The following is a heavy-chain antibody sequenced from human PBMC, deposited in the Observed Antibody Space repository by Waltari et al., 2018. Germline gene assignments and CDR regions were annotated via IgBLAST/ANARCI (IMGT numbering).Heavy chain of an antibody. CDR1: GFTFSSYA. D-gene: IGHD2-8*01. CDR2: IPGDGGST. J-gene: IGHJ4*02. Sequence: VQVLESGGGLVQPGGSLRLSCAASGFTFSSYAMTWVRQAPGKGVGGVVAIPGDGGSTDYADSRKGRFTISRDNSKNTVYLQMNSLRAEDTAIYYCAKDRQGVWDYWGQGTLVTVSS. CDR3: AKDRQGVWDY. V-gene: IGHV3-23*01.